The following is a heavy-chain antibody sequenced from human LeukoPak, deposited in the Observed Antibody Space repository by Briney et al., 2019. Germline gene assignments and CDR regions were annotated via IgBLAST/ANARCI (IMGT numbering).Heavy chain of an antibody. Sequence: LWTSVKVSCKASGYTFTSYGISWVRQAPGQGLEWMGWISAYNGNTNYAQKLQGRVTMTSDTSTSTAYMELRSLRSDDTAVYYCARVNYDILTGPYYYYYYMDVWGKGTTVTISS. CDR2: ISAYNGNT. J-gene: IGHJ6*03. CDR1: GYTFTSYG. V-gene: IGHV1-18*01. CDR3: ARVNYDILTGPYYYYYYMDV. D-gene: IGHD3-9*01.